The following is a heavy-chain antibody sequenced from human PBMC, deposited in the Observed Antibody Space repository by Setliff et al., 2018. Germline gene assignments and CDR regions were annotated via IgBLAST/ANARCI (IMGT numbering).Heavy chain of an antibody. V-gene: IGHV1-3*01. Sequence: GASVKVSCKASGYTFTSYAMHWVRQAPGQRLEWMGWINAGNGNTKYSQKFQGRVTITRDTSASTAYMELSSLRSEDTAVYYCARAPPPYDSSGYYPREDYFDYWGQGTLVTVSS. CDR3: ARAPPPYDSSGYYPREDYFDY. J-gene: IGHJ4*02. CDR2: INAGNGNT. D-gene: IGHD3-22*01. CDR1: GYTFTSYA.